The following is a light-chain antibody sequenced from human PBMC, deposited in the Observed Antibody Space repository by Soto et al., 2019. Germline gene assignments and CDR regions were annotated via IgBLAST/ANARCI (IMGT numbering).Light chain of an antibody. J-gene: IGKJ4*01. CDR2: AAS. CDR1: QSVRSNF. Sequence: EIVLTQSPATLSLSPGQRATLSCRASQSVRSNFLSWYQQKPGQAPRLLIYAASARATGFPARFSGSGSGTDSPLPISSLQPEDVAFFYCQQDYNFPLTFGGGTKVEIK. V-gene: IGKV3D-7*01. CDR3: QQDYNFPLT.